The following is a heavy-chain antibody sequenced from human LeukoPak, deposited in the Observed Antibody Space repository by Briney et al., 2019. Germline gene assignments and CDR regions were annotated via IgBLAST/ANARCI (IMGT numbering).Heavy chain of an antibody. Sequence: PGGSLRLSCAASGFTFSSYAMSWVRQAPGKGLEWVSGISGSGGSTYYTDSVKGRFTISRDNSKNTLYLQMNSLRAEDTAIYYCAKDLTSSPGSRIPDWGQGTLVTVSS. V-gene: IGHV3-23*01. CDR1: GFTFSSYA. J-gene: IGHJ4*02. D-gene: IGHD1-1*01. CDR3: AKDLTSSPGSRIPD. CDR2: ISGSGGST.